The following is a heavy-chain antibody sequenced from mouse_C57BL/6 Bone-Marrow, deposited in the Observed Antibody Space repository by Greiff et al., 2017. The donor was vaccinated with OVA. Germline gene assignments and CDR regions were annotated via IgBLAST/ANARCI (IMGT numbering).Heavy chain of an antibody. CDR2: INPNNGGT. V-gene: IGHV1-22*01. CDR3: ARGGALYYYGSSYGPYYFDY. J-gene: IGHJ2*01. Sequence: EVQLQQSGPELVKPGASVQMSCKASGYTFTDYNMHWVKQSHGKSLEWIGYINPNNGGTSYNQKFKGKATLTVNKSSSTAYMELRSLTSEDSAVYYCARGGALYYYGSSYGPYYFDYWGQGTTLTVSS. CDR1: GYTFTDYN. D-gene: IGHD1-1*01.